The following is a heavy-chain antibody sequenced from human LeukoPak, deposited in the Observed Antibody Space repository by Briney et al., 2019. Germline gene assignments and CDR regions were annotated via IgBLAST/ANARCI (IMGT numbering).Heavy chain of an antibody. V-gene: IGHV1-18*01. J-gene: IGHJ6*02. Sequence: AASVKVSCKASGYTFTSYGISWVRQAPGQGLEWMGWISAYNGNTNYAQKLQGRVTMTTDTSTSTAYMELRSLRSDDTAVYYCARQGSVASHYGDPTYHYYGMDVWGQGTTVTVSS. CDR1: GYTFTSYG. CDR3: ARQGSVASHYGDPTYHYYGMDV. D-gene: IGHD4-17*01. CDR2: ISAYNGNT.